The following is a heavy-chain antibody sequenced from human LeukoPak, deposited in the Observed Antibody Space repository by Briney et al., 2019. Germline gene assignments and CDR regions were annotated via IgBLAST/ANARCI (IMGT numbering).Heavy chain of an antibody. CDR1: GYTFTSYY. J-gene: IGHJ4*02. Sequence: ASVKVSCKASGYTFTSYYMHWVRQAPGQGLEWMGWINPNSGGTNYAQKFQGRVTMTRDTSISTAYMELSRLRSDDTAVYYCAIIPSYGYDFDYWGQGTLVTVSS. D-gene: IGHD5-18*01. CDR3: AIIPSYGYDFDY. V-gene: IGHV1-2*02. CDR2: INPNSGGT.